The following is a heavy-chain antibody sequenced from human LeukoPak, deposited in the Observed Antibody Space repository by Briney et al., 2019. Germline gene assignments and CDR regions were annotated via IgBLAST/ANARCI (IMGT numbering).Heavy chain of an antibody. J-gene: IGHJ4*02. V-gene: IGHV3-74*03. CDR1: GFTFSTYW. CDR3: ARDYAGSPDY. D-gene: IGHD3-10*01. CDR2: INGDGSTT. Sequence: GGSLRLSCAASGFTFSTYWINWVRQGPGKGLVWVALINGDGSTTTHADSVKGRFTISRDNAKNTVYLQMNSLRDVDTAVYYCARDYAGSPDYWGQGTLVTVSS.